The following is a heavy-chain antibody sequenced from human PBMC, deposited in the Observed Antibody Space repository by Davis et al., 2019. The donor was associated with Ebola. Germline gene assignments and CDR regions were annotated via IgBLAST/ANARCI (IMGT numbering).Heavy chain of an antibody. CDR2: IVVGSGNT. D-gene: IGHD6-19*01. Sequence: SVKVSCKASGFTFTSSAVQWVRQARGQRLEWIGWIVVGSGNTNYAQKLQGRVTMTTDTSTSTAYMELRSLRSDDTAVYYCARGTVAGTRYYWGQGTLVTVSS. CDR3: ARGTVAGTRYY. J-gene: IGHJ4*02. CDR1: GFTFTSSA. V-gene: IGHV1-58*01.